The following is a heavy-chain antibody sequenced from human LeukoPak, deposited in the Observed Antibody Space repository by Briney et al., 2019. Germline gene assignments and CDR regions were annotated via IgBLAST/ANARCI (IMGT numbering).Heavy chain of an antibody. D-gene: IGHD3-9*01. CDR1: GFTFSSYG. CDR2: IRYDGSNK. V-gene: IGHV3-30*02. Sequence: GGSLRLSCAASGFTFSSYGMHWVRQAPGKGLEWVAFIRYDGSNKYYADSVKGRFTISRDNSNNLLYLQMSSLRADDTAVYYCTRRVFEWGFFDIWGQGTMVTVSS. CDR3: TRRVFEWGFFDI. J-gene: IGHJ3*02.